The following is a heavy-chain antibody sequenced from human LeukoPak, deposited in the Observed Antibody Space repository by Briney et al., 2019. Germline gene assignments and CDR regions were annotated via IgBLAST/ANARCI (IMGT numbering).Heavy chain of an antibody. CDR2: IYYSGST. CDR3: ARGLYYDSSGYVFDY. CDR1: GGSISSYY. V-gene: IGHV4-59*01. Sequence: SETLSLTCTVSGGSISSYYWSWIRQPPGKGLEWIGYIYYSGSTNYNPSLKSRVTISVDTSKNQFSLKLSSVTAADTAVYYCARGLYYDSSGYVFDYWGQGTLVTVSS. J-gene: IGHJ4*02. D-gene: IGHD3-22*01.